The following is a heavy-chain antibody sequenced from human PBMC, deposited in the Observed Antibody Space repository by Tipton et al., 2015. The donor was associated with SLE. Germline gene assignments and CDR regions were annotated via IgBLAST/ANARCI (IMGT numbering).Heavy chain of an antibody. CDR3: ARSDSGIPAPGFDY. CDR1: GASISSHY. V-gene: IGHV4-59*11. D-gene: IGHD6-13*01. J-gene: IGHJ4*02. CDR2: IYYSGIT. Sequence: LRLSCTVSGASISSHYWNWVRQPPGKGLEWISYIYYSGITNYNPPLKSRVTMSIDTSNNQFSLKLSSVTAADTAVYYCARSDSGIPAPGFDYWGQGTLVTVSS.